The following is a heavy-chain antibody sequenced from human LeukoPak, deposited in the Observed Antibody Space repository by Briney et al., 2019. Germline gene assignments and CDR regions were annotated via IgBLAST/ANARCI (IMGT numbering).Heavy chain of an antibody. CDR3: ARGRVATPNWFDP. D-gene: IGHD2-15*01. V-gene: IGHV1-8*01. CDR1: VYPFTIYD. J-gene: IGHJ5*02. Sequence: ASVRVSCMASVYPFTIYDINWVRQAPGQGLEWVGWMNPNTANTAYAQKFQGRVTMTRDASISTSYMELSSLRSEDTAVYYCARGRVATPNWFDPWGQGTLVTVSS. CDR2: MNPNTANT.